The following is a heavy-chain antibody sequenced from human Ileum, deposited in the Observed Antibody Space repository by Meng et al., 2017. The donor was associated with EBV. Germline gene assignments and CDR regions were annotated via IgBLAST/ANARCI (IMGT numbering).Heavy chain of an antibody. CDR3: ARRDTAWFDP. D-gene: IGHD2-21*02. Sequence: LHLHGLDPGLVKPSETLSLTFSVSGGSLTSYSYYWGWIRQTPGKGLEWIATIYHTGSTYYNPSLKSRVTISVATSKNEFSLKVTSVTAADTALYYCARRDTAWFDPWGRGTLVTVSS. J-gene: IGHJ5*02. V-gene: IGHV4-39*01. CDR2: IYHTGST. CDR1: GGSLTSYSYY.